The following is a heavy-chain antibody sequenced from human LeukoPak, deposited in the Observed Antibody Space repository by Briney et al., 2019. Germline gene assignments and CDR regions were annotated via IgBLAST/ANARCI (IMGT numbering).Heavy chain of an antibody. V-gene: IGHV1-2*02. J-gene: IGHJ4*02. CDR3: ARSYSSSWYSWGPFDY. CDR2: INPNSGGT. Sequence: ASVKVSCKASGYTFTGYYMHWVRQAPAQGLEWMGWINPNSGGTNYAQKFQGRVTMTRDTSISTAYMELSRLRSDDTAVYYCARSYSSSWYSWGPFDYWGQGTLVTVSS. D-gene: IGHD6-13*01. CDR1: GYTFTGYY.